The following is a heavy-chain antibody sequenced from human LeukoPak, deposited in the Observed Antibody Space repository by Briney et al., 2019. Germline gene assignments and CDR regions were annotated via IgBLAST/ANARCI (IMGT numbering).Heavy chain of an antibody. J-gene: IGHJ6*03. V-gene: IGHV3-23*01. Sequence: GGSLRLPCAASGFTFSSYAMSWVRQAPGKGLEWVSAISGSGGSTYYADSVKGRFTISRDNSKNTLYLQMNSLRAEDTAVYYCAKVQLPHYYYYYMDVWGKGTTVTVSS. CDR1: GFTFSSYA. CDR3: AKVQLPHYYYYYMDV. D-gene: IGHD2-2*01. CDR2: ISGSGGST.